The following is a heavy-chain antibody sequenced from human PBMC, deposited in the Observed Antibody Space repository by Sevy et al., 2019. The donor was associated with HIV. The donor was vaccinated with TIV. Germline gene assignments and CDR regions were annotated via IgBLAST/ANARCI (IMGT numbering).Heavy chain of an antibody. V-gene: IGHV3-9*03. J-gene: IGHJ4*02. Sequence: GGSLRLSCAASGFTFDDYGMHWVRQAPGKGLEWVSGFSWNSATIVYAGSAKGRFTISRDNARNSLYLQMNSLRVEDMAFYYCAKGAGSSLLSAIAYWGQGTLVTVSS. D-gene: IGHD2-15*01. CDR2: FSWNSATI. CDR1: GFTFDDYG. CDR3: AKGAGSSLLSAIAY.